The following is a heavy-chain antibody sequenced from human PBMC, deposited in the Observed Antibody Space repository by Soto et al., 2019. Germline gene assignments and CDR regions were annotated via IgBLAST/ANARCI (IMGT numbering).Heavy chain of an antibody. V-gene: IGHV2-5*02. D-gene: IGHD3-22*01. CDR3: AHRRGYYDSSGHDTDRFDY. CDR2: IYWDDDK. Sequence: GPTLVNPTQTLTLTCTFSGFSLSTSGVGVGWIRQPPGKALEWLALIYWDDDKRYSPSLKSRLTITKDTSKNQVVLTMTNMDPVDTATYYCAHRRGYYDSSGHDTDRFDYWGQGTLVTVSS. CDR1: GFSLSTSGVG. J-gene: IGHJ4*02.